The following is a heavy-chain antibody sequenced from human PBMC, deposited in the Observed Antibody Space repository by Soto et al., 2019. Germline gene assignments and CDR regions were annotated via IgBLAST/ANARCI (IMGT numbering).Heavy chain of an antibody. V-gene: IGHV3-23*01. CDR2: ISGSGGTT. CDR3: AKDQAAAGTISRYFQH. Sequence: EVQLLESGGGLVQSEGSLRLSCAASGFSFSTYAMSWVRQAPGKGLEWVSGISGSGGTTYYADSVKGRFTISRDNSKNTLYLQVNSLRAEDTAVYYCAKDQAAAGTISRYFQHWGQGTLVTVSS. J-gene: IGHJ1*01. CDR1: GFSFSTYA. D-gene: IGHD6-13*01.